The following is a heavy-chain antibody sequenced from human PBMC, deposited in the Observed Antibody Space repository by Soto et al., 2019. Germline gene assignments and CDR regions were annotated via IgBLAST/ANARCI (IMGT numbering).Heavy chain of an antibody. Sequence: SETLSLTCTVSGGSISSYYWSWIRQPPGKGLEWIGYIYYSGSTNYNPSLKSRVTISVDTSKNQFSLKLSSVTAADTAVYYCARYQGGYSSRFGWFDPWGQGTLVTVSS. CDR1: GGSISSYY. J-gene: IGHJ5*02. V-gene: IGHV4-59*08. D-gene: IGHD6-13*01. CDR2: IYYSGST. CDR3: ARYQGGYSSRFGWFDP.